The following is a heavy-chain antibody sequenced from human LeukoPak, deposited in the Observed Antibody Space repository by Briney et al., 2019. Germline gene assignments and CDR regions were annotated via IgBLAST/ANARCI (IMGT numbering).Heavy chain of an antibody. V-gene: IGHV1-8*01. D-gene: IGHD6-13*01. J-gene: IGHJ5*02. CDR2: MNPNSGNT. CDR3: ARWGIAAAGTGGDWFDP. Sequence: ASVKVSCKASGYTFTSYDINWVRQATGQGLEWMGWMNPNSGNTGYAQKFQGRVTMTTDTSTSTAYMELRSLRSDDTAVYYCARWGIAAAGTGGDWFDPWGQGTLVTVSS. CDR1: GYTFTSYD.